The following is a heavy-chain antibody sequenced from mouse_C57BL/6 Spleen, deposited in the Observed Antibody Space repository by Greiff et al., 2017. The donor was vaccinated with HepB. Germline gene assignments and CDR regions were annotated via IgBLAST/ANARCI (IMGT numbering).Heavy chain of an antibody. CDR3: ARDYGSSYQYFDV. CDR2: IHPNSGST. J-gene: IGHJ1*03. V-gene: IGHV1-64*01. CDR1: GYTFTSYW. D-gene: IGHD1-1*01. Sequence: VKLQQPGAELVKPGASVKLSCKASGYTFTSYWMHWVKQRPGQGLEWIGMIHPNSGSTYYNEKFKSKATLTVDKASSTAYMQLSSLTSEDSAVYYCARDYGSSYQYFDVWGTGTTVTVSS.